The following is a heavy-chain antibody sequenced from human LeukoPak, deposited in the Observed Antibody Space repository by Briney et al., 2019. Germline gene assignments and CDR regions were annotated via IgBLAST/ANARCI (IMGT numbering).Heavy chain of an antibody. V-gene: IGHV1-69*13. D-gene: IGHD3-3*01. CDR2: IIPMLGTT. CDR1: GGTFSNYG. J-gene: IGHJ4*02. Sequence: LGASVKVSCKASGGTFSNYGISWVRQAPGQGLEWMGGIIPMLGTTNYAQKFQGRVTISADESTTTAYMELRSLRSNDTAVYYCARADGIIGLRFLEWLPYFDYWGQGTLVTVSS. CDR3: ARADGIIGLRFLEWLPYFDY.